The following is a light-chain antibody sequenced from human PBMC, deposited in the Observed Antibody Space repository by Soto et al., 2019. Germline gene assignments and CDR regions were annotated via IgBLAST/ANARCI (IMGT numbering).Light chain of an antibody. CDR2: DVS. V-gene: IGLV2-11*01. CDR3: CSYAGSYTWV. J-gene: IGLJ3*02. CDR1: SSDVGGYNY. Sequence: QSVLTQPRSVSGSPGQSVTISCTGTSSDVGGYNYVSWYQHHPGKAPKLMIYDVSKRPSGVPDRFSGSKSGNTASLTVSGLQAEDEADYSCCSYAGSYTWVFGGGTKLTVL.